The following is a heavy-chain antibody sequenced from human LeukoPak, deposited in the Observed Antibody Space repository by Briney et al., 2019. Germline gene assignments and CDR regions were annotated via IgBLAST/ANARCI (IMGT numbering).Heavy chain of an antibody. V-gene: IGHV1-8*01. CDR1: GYTFTSYD. J-gene: IGHJ6*02. CDR2: MNPNSGNT. D-gene: IGHD6-19*01. CDR3: ARGNRGRSGWYPYYYYGMDV. Sequence: ASVKVSCKASGYTFTSYDINWARQATGQGLEWMGWMNPNSGNTGYAQKFQGRVTMTRNTSISTAYMELSSLRSEDTAVYYCARGNRGRSGWYPYYYYGMDVWGQGTTVTVSS.